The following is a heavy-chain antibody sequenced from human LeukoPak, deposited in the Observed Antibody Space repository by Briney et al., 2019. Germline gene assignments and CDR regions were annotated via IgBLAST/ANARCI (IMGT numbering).Heavy chain of an antibody. V-gene: IGHV3-23*01. CDR3: ARAGLLWFGQSRMDV. CDR2: ISGTSGNT. Sequence: PGGSLRLSCAASGFTFSIYAMSWVRQAPGKGLEWVSSISGTSGNTYYADSVKGRFAISRDNSKDTLYLQMNSLRAEDTAIYYCARAGLLWFGQSRMDVWGQGTTVTVSS. J-gene: IGHJ6*02. CDR1: GFTFSIYA. D-gene: IGHD3-10*01.